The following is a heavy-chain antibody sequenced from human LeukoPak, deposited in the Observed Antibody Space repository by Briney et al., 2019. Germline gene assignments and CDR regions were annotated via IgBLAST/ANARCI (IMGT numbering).Heavy chain of an antibody. D-gene: IGHD3-3*02. Sequence: GAPVKVSCKASGFTFSTSAVQWVRQARGQCLVWIGWIVVGSGNTKYAQKFQERVTITRDMSTSTAYMELSSLRSEDTAVYYCAAEIRTPSPGCFDPWGQGTLVTVSS. CDR3: AAEIRTPSPGCFDP. CDR2: IVVGSGNT. CDR1: GFTFSTSA. J-gene: IGHJ5*02. V-gene: IGHV1-58*01.